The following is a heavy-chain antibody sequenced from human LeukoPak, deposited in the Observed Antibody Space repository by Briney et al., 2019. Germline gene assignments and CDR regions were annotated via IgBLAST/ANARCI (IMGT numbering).Heavy chain of an antibody. Sequence: SATLSLTCAVYGGSFSGYYWSWIRQPPGKGLEWIGEINHSGSTNYNPSLKSRVTISVDTSKNQFSLKLSSVTAADTAVYYCARGPTRTSYYYYGVDVWGQGTTVTVSS. CDR3: ARGPTRTSYYYYGVDV. D-gene: IGHD1-1*01. V-gene: IGHV4-34*01. CDR1: GGSFSGYY. CDR2: INHSGST. J-gene: IGHJ6*02.